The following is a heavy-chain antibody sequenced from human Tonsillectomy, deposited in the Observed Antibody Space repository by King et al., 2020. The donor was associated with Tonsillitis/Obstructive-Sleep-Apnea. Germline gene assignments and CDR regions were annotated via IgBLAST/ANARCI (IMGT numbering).Heavy chain of an antibody. D-gene: IGHD4-17*01. CDR3: AKTDYGAYVDEYYFDY. V-gene: IGHV3-23*04. CDR1: GFTFSSYA. CDR2: ISNSGGST. J-gene: IGHJ4*02. Sequence: VQLVESGGGLVQPGGSLRLSCAASGFTFSSYAMNWVRQAPGKGLEWVSDISNSGGSTYYADSVKDRFSISRDNFRNTLYLQMNSLRAEDTAVYYCAKTDYGAYVDEYYFDYWGQGTLVTVSS.